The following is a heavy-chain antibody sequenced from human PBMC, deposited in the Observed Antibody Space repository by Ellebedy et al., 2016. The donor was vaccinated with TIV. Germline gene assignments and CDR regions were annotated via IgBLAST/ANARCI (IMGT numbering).Heavy chain of an antibody. J-gene: IGHJ4*02. D-gene: IGHD3-16*01. Sequence: ASVKVSCKASGYTFTSYGISWVRQAPGQGLEWMGWISAYNGNTNYAQKLQGRVTMTTDTSTSTAYMELRSLRSDDTAVYYCAREALGWITFGGGPDYWGQGTLVTVSS. CDR1: GYTFTSYG. CDR3: AREALGWITFGGGPDY. CDR2: ISAYNGNT. V-gene: IGHV1-18*04.